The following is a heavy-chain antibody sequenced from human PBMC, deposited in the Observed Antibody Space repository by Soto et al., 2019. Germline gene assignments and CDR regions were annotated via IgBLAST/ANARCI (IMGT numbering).Heavy chain of an antibody. CDR3: ARDIGSYAYGEGY. V-gene: IGHV4-4*07. CDR2: VYSGGTT. J-gene: IGHJ4*02. Sequence: SETLSLTCSVSGGSINSYWWSWIRQPAGKGLEWIGRVYSGGTTDYNPSLNSRATMSVETSKNQFSLKLSSVTAADTAVYYCARDIGSYAYGEGYWGQGIQVTVSS. D-gene: IGHD3-10*01. CDR1: GGSINSYW.